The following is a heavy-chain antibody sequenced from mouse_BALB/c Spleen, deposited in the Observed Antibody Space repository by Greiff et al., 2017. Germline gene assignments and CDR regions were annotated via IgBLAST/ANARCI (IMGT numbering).Heavy chain of an antibody. CDR2: INPYNDGT. D-gene: IGHD2-4*01. V-gene: IGHV1-14*01. CDR3: ARGVGMITPSYAMDY. J-gene: IGHJ4*01. Sequence: VQLKESGPELVKPGASVKMSCKASGYTFTSYVMHWVKQKPGQGLEWIGYINPYNDGTKYNEKFKGKATLTSDKSSSTAYMELSSLTSEDSAVYYCARGVGMITPSYAMDYWGQGTSVTVSS. CDR1: GYTFTSYV.